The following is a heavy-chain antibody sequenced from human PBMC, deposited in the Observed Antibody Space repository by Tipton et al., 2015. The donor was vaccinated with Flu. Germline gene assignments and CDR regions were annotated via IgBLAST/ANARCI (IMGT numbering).Heavy chain of an antibody. V-gene: IGHV4-34*01. D-gene: IGHD3-16*01. Sequence: TLSLTCAVYGGSFSGYYWSWIRQPPGKGLEWIGEINHSGSTNYNPSLKSRVTISVDTSKNQFSRKLSSVTAADTAVYYCARGQGGDRYWGQGTLVTVSS. CDR2: INHSGST. CDR3: ARGQGGDRY. J-gene: IGHJ4*02. CDR1: GGSFSGYY.